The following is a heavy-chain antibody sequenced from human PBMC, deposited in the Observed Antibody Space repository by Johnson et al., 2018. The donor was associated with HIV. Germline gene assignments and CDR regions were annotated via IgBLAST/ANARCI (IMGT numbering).Heavy chain of an antibody. D-gene: IGHD3-10*01. V-gene: IGHV3-66*02. CDR1: GVIFSDYY. J-gene: IGHJ3*02. CDR3: AKEWAGFGETHDTVDI. Sequence: VQLVESGGGLVKPGGSLRLSCAVSGVIFSDYYMSWVRQAPGKGLEWVSVIYSGGSTYYADFVKGRFIMSRDNSKTTVFLQMNRLRAEDTALYYCAKEWAGFGETHDTVDIWGQGTMVTVSS. CDR2: IYSGGST.